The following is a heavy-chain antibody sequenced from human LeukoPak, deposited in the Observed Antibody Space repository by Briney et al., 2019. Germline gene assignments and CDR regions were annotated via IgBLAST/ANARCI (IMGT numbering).Heavy chain of an antibody. CDR2: IYASGST. CDR1: GGSISSGSYY. V-gene: IGHV4-61*02. CDR3: ARGLYCGGDCYWFDY. J-gene: IGHJ4*02. Sequence: SQTLSLTCTVSGGSISSGSYYWSWIRQPAGKGLEWIGRIYASGSTNYNPSLKSRVTISVDTSKNQFSLKLSSVTAADTAVYYCARGLYCGGDCYWFDYWGQGTLVTVS. D-gene: IGHD2-21*02.